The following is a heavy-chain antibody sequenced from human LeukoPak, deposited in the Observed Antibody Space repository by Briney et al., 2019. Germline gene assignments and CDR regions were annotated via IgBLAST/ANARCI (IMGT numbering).Heavy chain of an antibody. CDR3: ARGGAAAGTRGGYYFDY. CDR2: ISYDGSNK. V-gene: IGHV3-30-3*01. Sequence: GRSLRLSCAASGFTFSSYAMHWVRQAPGKGLEWVAVISYDGSNKYYADSVKGRFTISRDNSKNTLYLQMNSLRAEDTAVYCCARGGAAAGTRGGYYFDYWGQGTLVTVSS. J-gene: IGHJ4*02. CDR1: GFTFSSYA. D-gene: IGHD6-13*01.